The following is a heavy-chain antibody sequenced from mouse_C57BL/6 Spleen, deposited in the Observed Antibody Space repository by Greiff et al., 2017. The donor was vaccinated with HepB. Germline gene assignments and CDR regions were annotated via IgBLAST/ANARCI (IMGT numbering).Heavy chain of an antibody. D-gene: IGHD2-4*01. CDR1: GFTFSDYG. V-gene: IGHV5-17*01. CDR2: ISSGSSTI. CDR3: ARVDYDGLYYAMDY. Sequence: EVNLVESGGGLVKPGGSLKLSCAASGFTFSDYGMHWVRQAPEKGLEWVAYISSGSSTIYYADTVKGRFTISRDNAKNTLFLQMTSLRSEDTAMYYCARVDYDGLYYAMDYWGQGTSVTVSS. J-gene: IGHJ4*01.